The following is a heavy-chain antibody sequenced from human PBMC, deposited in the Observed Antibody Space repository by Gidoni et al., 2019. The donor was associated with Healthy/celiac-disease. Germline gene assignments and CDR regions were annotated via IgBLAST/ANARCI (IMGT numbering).Heavy chain of an antibody. CDR3: ARDTDYYGSGSSDY. D-gene: IGHD3-10*01. CDR2: ISSSSSYT. J-gene: IGHJ4*02. CDR1: GFTFSDYY. V-gene: IGHV3-11*05. Sequence: QVQLVESGGGLVKSGGSLRLSCAASGFTFSDYYMGWIRQAPGKGLEWVAYISSSSSYTNYADSVKGRFTNSRDNAKNSLYLQMNSLRAEDTAVYYCARDTDYYGSGSSDYWGQGTLVTVSS.